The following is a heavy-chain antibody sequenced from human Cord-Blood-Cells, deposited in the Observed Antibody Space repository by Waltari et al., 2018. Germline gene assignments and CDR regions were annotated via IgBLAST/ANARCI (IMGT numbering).Heavy chain of an antibody. J-gene: IGHJ4*02. CDR1: GFTFSDHY. CDR3: ARGYYYYDSSGYYY. CDR2: TRNKANSYTT. V-gene: IGHV3-72*01. D-gene: IGHD3-22*01. Sequence: EVQLVESGGGLVQPGGSLRLSCAASGFTFSDHYMDWVRPAHGKGLEWVGRTRNKANSYTTEYAASVKGRFTISRDDSKNSLYLQMNSLKTEDTAVYYCARGYYYYDSSGYYYWGQGTLVTVSS.